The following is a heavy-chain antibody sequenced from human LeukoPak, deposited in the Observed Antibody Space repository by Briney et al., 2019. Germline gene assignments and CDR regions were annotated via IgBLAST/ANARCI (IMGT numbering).Heavy chain of an antibody. D-gene: IGHD3-22*01. J-gene: IGHJ3*02. Sequence: GGSLRLSCAASGFTFSSYGMHWVRQAPGKGLEWVSVIYSGGSTYYADSVKGRFTISRDNSKNTLYLQMNSLRAEDTAVYYCARDRTTTSSSGYYFGAFDIWGQGTMVTISS. CDR2: IYSGGST. V-gene: IGHV3-53*01. CDR3: ARDRTTTSSSGYYFGAFDI. CDR1: GFTFSSYG.